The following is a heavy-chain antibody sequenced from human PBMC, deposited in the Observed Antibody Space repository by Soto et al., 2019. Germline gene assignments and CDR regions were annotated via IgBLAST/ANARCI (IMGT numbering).Heavy chain of an antibody. J-gene: IGHJ4*02. CDR1: GYTFTSYD. CDR2: MNPNSGNT. CDR3: ASSRSSSSPGNFDY. V-gene: IGHV1-8*01. Sequence: GASVKVSCKASGYTFTSYDINWVRQATGQGLEWMGWMNPNSGNTGYSHKFQGRVSMTRNTSISTAYMELSSLRSEDTAVYYCASSRSSSSPGNFDYWGQGSLVTVSS. D-gene: IGHD6-6*01.